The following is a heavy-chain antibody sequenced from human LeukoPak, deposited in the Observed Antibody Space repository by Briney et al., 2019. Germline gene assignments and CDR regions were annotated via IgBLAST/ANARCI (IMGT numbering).Heavy chain of an antibody. V-gene: IGHV1-24*01. J-gene: IGHJ4*02. CDR1: GYTLTELS. Sequence: GASVKVSCKVSGYTLTELSMHWVRQAPGKGLEWMGGFDPEDGETIYAQKFQGRVTMTEDTSTDTAYMELSSLRSEDTAVYHCATGAGHCSGGSCYGYWGQGTLVTVSS. D-gene: IGHD2-15*01. CDR2: FDPEDGET. CDR3: ATGAGHCSGGSCYGY.